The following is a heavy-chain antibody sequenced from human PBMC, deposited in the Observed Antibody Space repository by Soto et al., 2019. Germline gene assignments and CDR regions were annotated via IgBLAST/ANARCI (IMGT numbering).Heavy chain of an antibody. D-gene: IGHD3-22*01. CDR1: GFTFSSYG. CDR3: AKDHDYYSSGPK. V-gene: IGHV3-30*18. Sequence: QVQLVESGGGVVQPGRSLRLSCAVSGFTFSSYGMHWVRQAPGKGLEWVAVMSADGSKKYYPDSVKGRFTISRDVSKNTLYLQMNSLRAEDTALYYCAKDHDYYSSGPKWGQGTLVIVSS. J-gene: IGHJ4*02. CDR2: MSADGSKK.